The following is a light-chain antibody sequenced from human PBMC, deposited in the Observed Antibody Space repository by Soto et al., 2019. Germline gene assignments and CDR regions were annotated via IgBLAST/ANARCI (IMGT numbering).Light chain of an antibody. CDR3: QQYGSSPRT. Sequence: EIVFTQSPGTLSLSPGERATRSCRASESVSSIYLAWYQQKPGQAPRLRIYGASTRATGIPDRFSGSGSGTDFTLTISRVEPEDFAVYYCQQYGSSPRTFGQGTKVDIK. J-gene: IGKJ1*01. V-gene: IGKV3-20*01. CDR2: GAS. CDR1: ESVSSIY.